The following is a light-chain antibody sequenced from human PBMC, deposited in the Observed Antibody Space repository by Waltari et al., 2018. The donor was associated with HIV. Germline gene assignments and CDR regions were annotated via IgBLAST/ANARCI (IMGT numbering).Light chain of an antibody. CDR2: GNS. V-gene: IGLV1-40*01. J-gene: IGLJ3*02. CDR1: SSNIGAGYG. CDR3: QSHDSSLSGSV. Sequence: QSVLTQPPSVSGAPGQRVTISCTGSSSNIGAGYGVHWYQQLPGTAPKLLIYGNSNRPSGVPDRFSGSKSGTSASLAITGLQAEDEADYYCQSHDSSLSGSVFGGGTKLTVL.